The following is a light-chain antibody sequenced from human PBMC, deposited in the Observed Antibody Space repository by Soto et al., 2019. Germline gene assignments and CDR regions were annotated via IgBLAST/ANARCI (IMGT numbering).Light chain of an antibody. V-gene: IGLV1-51*02. CDR2: ENN. Sequence: QSVLTQPPSVSAAPGQKVTISCSGSSSNVGNNYVSWYQHLPGTAPKLLIYENNKRPSGIPDRFSGSKSGTSATLGITGLRTGDEADFYCGTWDSSLSAYVFGTGTKVTVL. CDR3: GTWDSSLSAYV. J-gene: IGLJ1*01. CDR1: SSNVGNNY.